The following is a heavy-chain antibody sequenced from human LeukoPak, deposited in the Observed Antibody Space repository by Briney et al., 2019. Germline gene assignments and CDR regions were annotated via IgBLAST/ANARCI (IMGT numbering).Heavy chain of an antibody. CDR1: GFTFSSYG. CDR2: IWYDGSNK. CDR3: ARDFGSGSGRSYYYGMDV. V-gene: IGHV3-33*01. J-gene: IGHJ6*02. D-gene: IGHD3-10*01. Sequence: PGGSLRLSCAASGFTFSSYGMHWVRQAPGKGLEWVAVIWYDGSNKYYADSVKGRFTISGDNSKNTLYLQMNSLRAEDTAVYYCARDFGSGSGRSYYYGMDVWGQGTTVTVSS.